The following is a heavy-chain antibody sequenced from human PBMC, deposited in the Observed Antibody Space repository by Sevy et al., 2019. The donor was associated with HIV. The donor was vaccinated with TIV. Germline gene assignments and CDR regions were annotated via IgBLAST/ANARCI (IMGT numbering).Heavy chain of an antibody. V-gene: IGHV3-48*03. Sequence: GSLRLSCFAPGFTFSSYEMNLVRQAPRKGLGGVSNISNSGSDIHYSDYLRGRLTISRDNAKNSLVLQMNSLRAEDTAVYYCARDLPPSATTVAHFDYWGQGTLVTVSS. CDR3: ARDLPPSATTVAHFDY. CDR2: ISNSGSDI. D-gene: IGHD4-17*01. CDR1: GFTFSSYE. J-gene: IGHJ4*02.